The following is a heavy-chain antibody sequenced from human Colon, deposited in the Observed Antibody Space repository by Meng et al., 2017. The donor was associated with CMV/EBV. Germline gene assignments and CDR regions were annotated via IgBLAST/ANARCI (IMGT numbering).Heavy chain of an antibody. Sequence: GSLRLSCAASGFTVSSLYMGWVRQTPGKGLETVSVLYSSAGAYYADSVKGRFTISRDNSMNTLYLQMSSLRAEDTAVYYCARGDCSSTSCYYFDYWGQGALVTVSS. CDR3: ARGDCSSTSCYYFDY. D-gene: IGHD2-2*01. CDR1: GFTVSSLY. CDR2: LYSSAGA. V-gene: IGHV3-53*01. J-gene: IGHJ4*02.